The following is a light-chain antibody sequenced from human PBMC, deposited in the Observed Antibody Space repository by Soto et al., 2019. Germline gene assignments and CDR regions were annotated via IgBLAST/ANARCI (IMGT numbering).Light chain of an antibody. CDR2: AAS. Sequence: DTPITHSRSPLTATVRDRGTSTSRASQSISSYLNWYQQKPGKAPKLLIYAASSLQSGVPSRFSGSGSGTDFTLTISSLQPEDFATYYCQQSYSTPPTFGQATKVDIK. J-gene: IGKJ1*01. CDR3: QQSYSTPPT. CDR1: QSISSY. V-gene: IGKV1-39*01.